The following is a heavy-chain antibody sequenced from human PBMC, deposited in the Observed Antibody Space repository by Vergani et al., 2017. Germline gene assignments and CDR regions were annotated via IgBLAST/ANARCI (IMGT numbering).Heavy chain of an antibody. CDR2: ISWNSGSI. D-gene: IGHD6-13*01. Sequence: EVQLVESGGGLVQPGRSLRLSCAASGFTFDDYAMHWVRQAPGKGLEWVSGISWNSGSIGYAVAVKGRVTISRDNAKNSLDLQRNSLRAEDTALYYCAKAGLAAAGTDYYYYYMDVWGKGTTVTVSS. CDR3: AKAGLAAAGTDYYYYYMDV. CDR1: GFTFDDYA. V-gene: IGHV3-9*01. J-gene: IGHJ6*03.